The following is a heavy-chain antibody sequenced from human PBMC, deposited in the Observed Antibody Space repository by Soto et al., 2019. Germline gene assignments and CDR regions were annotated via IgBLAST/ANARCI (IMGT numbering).Heavy chain of an antibody. V-gene: IGHV5-51*01. CDR3: ARQAMDVVVPAANDY. D-gene: IGHD2-2*01. CDR2: IYPGDSDT. Sequence: PGETLKISCKGSGYSFTSYWIGWVRQMPGKGLEWMGIIYPGDSDTRYSPSFQGQVTISADKSISTAYLQWSSLKASDTAMYYCARQAMDVVVPAANDYWGQGTLVTVSS. CDR1: GYSFTSYW. J-gene: IGHJ4*02.